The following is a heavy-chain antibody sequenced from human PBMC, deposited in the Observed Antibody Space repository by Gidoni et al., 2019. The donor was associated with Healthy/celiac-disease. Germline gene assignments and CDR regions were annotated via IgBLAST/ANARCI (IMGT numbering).Heavy chain of an antibody. CDR1: GGTFSSYT. D-gene: IGHD6-13*01. CDR3: ASCETAAAGTMAEYFQH. Sequence: QVQLVQSGAEVKKPGSSVKVSCKASGGTFSSYTISWVRQAPGQGLEWMGRIIPILGIANYAQKFQGRVTITADKSTSTAYMELSSLRSKDTAVYYCASCETAAAGTMAEYFQHWGQGTLVTVSS. J-gene: IGHJ1*01. V-gene: IGHV1-69*02. CDR2: IIPILGIA.